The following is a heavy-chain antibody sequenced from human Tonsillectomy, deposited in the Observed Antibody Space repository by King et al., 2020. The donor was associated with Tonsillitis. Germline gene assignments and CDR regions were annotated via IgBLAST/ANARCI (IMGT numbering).Heavy chain of an antibody. D-gene: IGHD6-19*01. Sequence: QLQESGPGLVKPSETLSLTCTVSGGSISSSTYSWGWIRQPPGKGLEWVGSIYYSGSTYYNPSLKSRVTISVDTSKNQFSLKLNSVTAADTAVYYFARGGLAHFDYLGQGTLVTVSS. J-gene: IGHJ4*02. V-gene: IGHV4-39*07. CDR1: GGSISSSTYS. CDR2: IYYSGST. CDR3: ARGGLAHFDY.